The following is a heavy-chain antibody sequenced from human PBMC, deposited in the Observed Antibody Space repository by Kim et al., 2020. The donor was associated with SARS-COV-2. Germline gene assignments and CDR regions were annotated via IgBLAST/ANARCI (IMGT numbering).Heavy chain of an antibody. Sequence: YHPSLKSRVTISVDTSKNQFSLKLSSVTAADTAVYYCARGYCSGGSCYGPWGQGTLVTVSS. J-gene: IGHJ5*02. CDR3: ARGYCSGGSCYGP. D-gene: IGHD2-15*01. V-gene: IGHV4-61*02.